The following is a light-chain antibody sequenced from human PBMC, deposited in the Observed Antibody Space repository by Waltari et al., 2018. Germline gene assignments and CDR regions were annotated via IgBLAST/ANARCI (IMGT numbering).Light chain of an antibody. CDR3: QQYGGSSMFT. CDR2: DTS. CDR1: QSVRVY. V-gene: IGKV3-11*01. J-gene: IGKJ2*01. Sequence: EIVLTQSPATLSLSPGERATLSCRASQSVRVYLAWYQQKPGQAPRLLIYDTSNRASGTPDKFSGSGSGTDFSLSINRLGPDDFAVYYCQQYGGSSMFTFGQGTRLDIK.